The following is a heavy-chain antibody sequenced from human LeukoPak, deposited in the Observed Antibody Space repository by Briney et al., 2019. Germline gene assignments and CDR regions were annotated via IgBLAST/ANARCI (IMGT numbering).Heavy chain of an antibody. CDR3: ARVGSADYGDYRGAFDI. CDR2: ISAYNGNT. Sequence: ASVKVSCMASRYTFTSYGISWVRPAPGQGLEWMGWISAYNGNTNYAQKLQGRVTMTTDTSTSTAYMELRSLRSDDTAVYYCARVGSADYGDYRGAFDIWGQGTMVTVSS. CDR1: RYTFTSYG. J-gene: IGHJ3*02. V-gene: IGHV1-18*04. D-gene: IGHD4-17*01.